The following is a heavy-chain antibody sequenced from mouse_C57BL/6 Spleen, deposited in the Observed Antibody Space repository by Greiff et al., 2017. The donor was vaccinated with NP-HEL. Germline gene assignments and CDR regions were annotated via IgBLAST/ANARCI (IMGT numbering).Heavy chain of an antibody. CDR1: GYTFTSYW. Sequence: QVQLKQSGAELVKPGASVKMSCKASGYTFTSYWITWVKQRPGQGLEWIGDIYPGSGSTNYNEKFKGKATLTVDTSSSTAYMQLSSLTSEDTAVYYCASSAGTDFDYWGQGTTLTVSS. CDR3: ASSAGTDFDY. D-gene: IGHD4-1*01. V-gene: IGHV1-55*01. CDR2: IYPGSGST. J-gene: IGHJ2*01.